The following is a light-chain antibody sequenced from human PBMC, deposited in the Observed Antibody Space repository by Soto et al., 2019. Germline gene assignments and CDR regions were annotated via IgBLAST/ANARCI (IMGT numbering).Light chain of an antibody. J-gene: IGLJ2*01. CDR1: SSDVGGYRY. Sequence: QSAPTQPPSASGSPGQSVTISCTGTSSDVGGYRYVSWYQQLPGKAPKLVIYEVNKRPSGVPDRFSGSKSGNTASLTVSGLRPEDEADYYCSSYAGSNDVIFGGGTQLTVL. CDR2: EVN. CDR3: SSYAGSNDVI. V-gene: IGLV2-8*01.